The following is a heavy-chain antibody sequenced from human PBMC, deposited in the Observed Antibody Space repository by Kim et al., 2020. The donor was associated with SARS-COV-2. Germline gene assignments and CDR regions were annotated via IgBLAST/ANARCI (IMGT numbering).Heavy chain of an antibody. CDR3: ARSSTSTNKNWFDP. J-gene: IGHJ5*02. V-gene: IGHV1-3*01. CDR1: GYTFTSYA. D-gene: IGHD2-2*01. Sequence: ASVKVSCKASGYTFTSYAMHWVRQAPGQRLEWMGWINAGNGNTKYSQKFQGRVTITRDTSASTAYMELSSLRSEDTAVYCCARSSTSTNKNWFDPWGQGTLVTVSS. CDR2: INAGNGNT.